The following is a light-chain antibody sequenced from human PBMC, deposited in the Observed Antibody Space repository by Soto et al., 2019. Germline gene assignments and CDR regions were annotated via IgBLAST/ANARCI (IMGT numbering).Light chain of an antibody. V-gene: IGKV1-39*01. CDR2: AAS. Sequence: DIQMTQSPSSLSASVGDRVTITCRASQSINTYLNWYQQKPGKAPKLLIFAASNLQSGVPSRFSGSGSGTDFTLTVSSLQAEDCATYFCQQSYSLPYTFGQGTNLEIK. J-gene: IGKJ2*01. CDR1: QSINTY. CDR3: QQSYSLPYT.